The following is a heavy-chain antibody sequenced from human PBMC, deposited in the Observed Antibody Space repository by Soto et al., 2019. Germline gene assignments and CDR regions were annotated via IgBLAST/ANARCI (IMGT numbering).Heavy chain of an antibody. Sequence: PGESLKISCKGSGYTFTDYWIGWVRQMPGKGPEWMGVVFPGDSDTRYSPSFQGQVIISADKSTSTAYLQWSSLKASDTAIYYCARQGEGFYQRQIDFWGQGTLVKVSS. J-gene: IGHJ4*02. CDR3: ARQGEGFYQRQIDF. CDR2: VFPGDSDT. D-gene: IGHD3-10*01. CDR1: GYTFTDYW. V-gene: IGHV5-51*01.